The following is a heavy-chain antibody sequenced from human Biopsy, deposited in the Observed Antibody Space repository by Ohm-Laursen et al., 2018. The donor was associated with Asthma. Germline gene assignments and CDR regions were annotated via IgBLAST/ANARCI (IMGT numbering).Heavy chain of an antibody. D-gene: IGHD3-16*01. CDR2: IDPNSGGT. CDR1: GYPFTDYY. V-gene: IGHV1-2*06. Sequence: SVKVSCKASGYPFTDYYVHWVRQAPGQGLEWMGRIDPNSGGTNYAQKLLGRVTMTRATTVNTAFMVLSRLRSDDTAVYYCARIKIRIGAGTDRYFDLWGRGTLVTVSS. J-gene: IGHJ2*01. CDR3: ARIKIRIGAGTDRYFDL.